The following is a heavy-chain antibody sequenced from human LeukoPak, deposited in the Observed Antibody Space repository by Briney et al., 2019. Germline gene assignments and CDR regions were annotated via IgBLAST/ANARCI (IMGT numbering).Heavy chain of an antibody. CDR1: GYSISSGYY. D-gene: IGHD5-18*01. V-gene: IGHV4-38-2*02. CDR2: IYHSGST. CDR3: ARLEEDSRDAFDI. Sequence: PSETLSLTCTVSGYSISSGYYWGWIRQPPGKGLEWIGSIYHSGSTYYNPSLKSRVTISVDTSKNQFSLKLSSVTAADTAVYYCARLEEDSRDAFDIWGQGTMVTVSS. J-gene: IGHJ3*02.